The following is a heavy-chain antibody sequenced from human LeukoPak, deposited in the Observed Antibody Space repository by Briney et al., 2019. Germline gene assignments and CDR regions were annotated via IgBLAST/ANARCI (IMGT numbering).Heavy chain of an antibody. V-gene: IGHV3-21*04. CDR2: ISSSSSYI. D-gene: IGHD3-22*01. CDR1: GFTFSSYS. J-gene: IGHJ4*02. Sequence: GGSLRLSCAAFGFTFSSYSMNWVRQAPGKGLEWVSSISSSSSYIYYADSVKGRFTISRDNAKNSLYLQMNSLRAEDTAVYYCAKDRPNYYGSNGHYYKLNGDCWGQGTLVTVSS. CDR3: AKDRPNYYGSNGHYYKLNGDC.